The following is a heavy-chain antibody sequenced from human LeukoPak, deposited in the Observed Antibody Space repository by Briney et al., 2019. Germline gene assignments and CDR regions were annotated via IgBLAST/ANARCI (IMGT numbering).Heavy chain of an antibody. CDR3: ARDSSMNFGDTSCWFFAL. CDR2: INPADGTT. Sequence: ASVKVSCKASGYTFIGHWMHWVRQAPGQGLEWMAIINPADGTTLYAQKFQGRLTLTRDTSTSTVYIDMSSLTSEDTATYYCARDSSMNFGDTSCWFFALWRRGTLLSVSS. D-gene: IGHD2-21*01. V-gene: IGHV1-46*01. J-gene: IGHJ2*01. CDR1: GYTFIGHW.